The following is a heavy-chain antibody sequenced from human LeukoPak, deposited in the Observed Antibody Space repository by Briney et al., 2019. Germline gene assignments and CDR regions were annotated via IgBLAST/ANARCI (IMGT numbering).Heavy chain of an antibody. V-gene: IGHV3-66*01. Sequence: GGSLRLSCATSGVTACNNYMSWGRHGPGEGLEWVSGIYSGGNTYYANSVKGTFTISRDNSKNTLCLQMHSLRAEATAVYYCARERPPGGGVFDIWGQGTMVTVSS. CDR2: IYSGGNT. CDR3: ARERPPGGGVFDI. CDR1: GVTACNNY. J-gene: IGHJ3*02. D-gene: IGHD2-8*01.